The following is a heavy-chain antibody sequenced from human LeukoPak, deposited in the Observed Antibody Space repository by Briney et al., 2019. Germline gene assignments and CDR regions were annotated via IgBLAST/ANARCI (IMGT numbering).Heavy chain of an antibody. D-gene: IGHD1-26*01. CDR1: GGTFSSYA. Sequence: GASVKVSCKASGGTFSSYAISWVRQAPGQGLEWMGGIIPIFGTANYAQKFQGRVTITADKSTSTAYMELSSLRSEDTAVYYCAAYSGHAGARYYFDYWGQGTLVTVSS. CDR2: IIPIFGTA. J-gene: IGHJ4*02. V-gene: IGHV1-69*06. CDR3: AAYSGHAGARYYFDY.